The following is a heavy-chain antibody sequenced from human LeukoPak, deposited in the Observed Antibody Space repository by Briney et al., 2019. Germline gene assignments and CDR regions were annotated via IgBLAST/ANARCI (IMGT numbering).Heavy chain of an antibody. J-gene: IGHJ4*02. D-gene: IGHD3-16*01. Sequence: ASVKVSCKASGYIFTGYYMHWVRQAPGQGLEWMGWINPNSGDTNYAQKFQGRVTMTRDTSISTAYMELSRLRSDNTAVYYCARVRYRLAETYIDYWGQGTLVTVSS. CDR3: ARVRYRLAETYIDY. V-gene: IGHV1-2*02. CDR1: GYIFTGYY. CDR2: INPNSGDT.